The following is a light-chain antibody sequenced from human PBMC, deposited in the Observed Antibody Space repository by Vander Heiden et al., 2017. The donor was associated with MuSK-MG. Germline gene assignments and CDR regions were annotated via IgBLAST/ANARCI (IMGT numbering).Light chain of an antibody. Sequence: DIQLTQSPSFLSASVGDRVTITCRASQGISSHLAWYQQRPGKAPKSLIYAASTLQSGVPSRFSGSGSGTEFSLTISSLQPEDFATYYCQQLNSYPITFGQGTRLXIK. CDR1: QGISSH. J-gene: IGKJ5*01. V-gene: IGKV1-9*01. CDR2: AAS. CDR3: QQLNSYPIT.